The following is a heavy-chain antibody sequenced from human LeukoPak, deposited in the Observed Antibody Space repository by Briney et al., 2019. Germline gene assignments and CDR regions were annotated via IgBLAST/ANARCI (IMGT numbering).Heavy chain of an antibody. CDR3: AREDDYYDSSGYYHFDY. CDR2: INPNSGGT. V-gene: IGHV1-2*02. Sequence: ASVKVSCKASGYTFTGYYMHWVRQAPGQGLEWMGWINPNSGGTNYAQKFQGRVTMTRDTSISTAYKELSRLRSDDTAVYYCAREDDYYDSSGYYHFDYWGQGTLVTVSS. CDR1: GYTFTGYY. D-gene: IGHD3-22*01. J-gene: IGHJ4*02.